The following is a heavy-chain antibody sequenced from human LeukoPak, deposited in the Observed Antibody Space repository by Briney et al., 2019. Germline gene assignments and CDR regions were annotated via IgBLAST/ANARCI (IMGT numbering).Heavy chain of an antibody. V-gene: IGHV1-69*05. Sequence: SVKVSCKASGGTFSSYAISWVRQAPGQGLEWMGGIIPIFGTANYAQKFQGRVTITTDESTSTAYMELSSLRSEDTAVYYCARDPYYYGSGSYYKNYYYYMDVWGKGTTVTVSS. D-gene: IGHD3-10*01. CDR3: ARDPYYYGSGSYYKNYYYYMDV. CDR2: IIPIFGTA. CDR1: GGTFSSYA. J-gene: IGHJ6*03.